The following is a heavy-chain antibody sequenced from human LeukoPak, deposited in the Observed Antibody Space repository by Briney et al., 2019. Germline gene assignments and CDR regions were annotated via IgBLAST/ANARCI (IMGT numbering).Heavy chain of an antibody. J-gene: IGHJ4*02. CDR3: ARVGPDHGDYLDY. D-gene: IGHD4-17*01. CDR1: GGSFSSSNW. V-gene: IGHV4-4*02. Sequence: SETLSLTCAVSGGSFSSSNWWSWVRQPAGKGLGLVGVIYHSGSTNYDPSLKGRVTISVDTSKNQFSLKLSSVTSADTAVYYCARVGPDHGDYLDYWGQGTLVTVSS. CDR2: IYHSGST.